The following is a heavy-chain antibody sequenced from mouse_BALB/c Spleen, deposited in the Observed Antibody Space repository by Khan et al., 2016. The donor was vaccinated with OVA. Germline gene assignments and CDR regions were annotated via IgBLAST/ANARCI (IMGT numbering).Heavy chain of an antibody. V-gene: IGHV3-2*02. CDR3: ARIYGRDFDY. D-gene: IGHD1-1*01. CDR1: GYSITSDYA. J-gene: IGHJ2*01. Sequence: VQLKESGPGLVKPSQSLSLTCTVTGYSITSDYAWNWIRQFPGNKLEWMGFISYSGNPNYNPSLKSRFSITRDTSKNQFFLQLNSVTTEDTATYYCARIYGRDFDYWGQGTTLTVSS. CDR2: ISYSGNP.